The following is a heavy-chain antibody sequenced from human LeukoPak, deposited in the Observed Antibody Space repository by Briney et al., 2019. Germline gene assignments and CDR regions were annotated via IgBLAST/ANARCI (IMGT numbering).Heavy chain of an antibody. V-gene: IGHV3-23*01. CDR1: GFTFSNFG. CDR3: AKTVTVTSPIHAFDI. D-gene: IGHD4-17*01. Sequence: GGSLRLSCAASGFTFSNFGMSWVRRAPGKGLEWVSTISGSGSITYYADSVKGRFTISRDNSKNTLYLQMNSLRAEDTAVYYCAKTVTVTSPIHAFDIWGQGTMVTVSS. J-gene: IGHJ3*02. CDR2: ISGSGSIT.